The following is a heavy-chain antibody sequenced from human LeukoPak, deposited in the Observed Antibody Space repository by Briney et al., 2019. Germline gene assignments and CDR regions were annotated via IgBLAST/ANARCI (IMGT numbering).Heavy chain of an antibody. CDR1: GGSICGGSYY. Sequence: SETLSLTCTVSGGSICGGSYYWSWIRQPAGKGLEWIGRIYTSGSTNYNPSLKSRVTISVDTSKNQFSLKLSSVTAADTAVYYCASPSGYFDYWGQGTLVTVSS. CDR3: ASPSGYFDY. V-gene: IGHV4-61*02. CDR2: IYTSGST. J-gene: IGHJ4*02.